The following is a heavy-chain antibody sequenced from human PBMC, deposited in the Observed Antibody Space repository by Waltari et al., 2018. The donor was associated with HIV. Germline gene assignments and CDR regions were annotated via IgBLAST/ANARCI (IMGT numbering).Heavy chain of an antibody. Sequence: EVQLVESGGGLVQPGGSLRLSCAASGFTVSSNYMSWVRQAPGKGLGWVSVIDSGGSTYYADSVKGRLTISRDNSKNTLYLQMNSLRAEDTAVYYCASIAYCGGDCYPRGMDVWGQGTTVTVSS. CDR3: ASIAYCGGDCYPRGMDV. J-gene: IGHJ6*02. V-gene: IGHV3-66*01. CDR2: IDSGGST. D-gene: IGHD2-21*02. CDR1: GFTVSSNY.